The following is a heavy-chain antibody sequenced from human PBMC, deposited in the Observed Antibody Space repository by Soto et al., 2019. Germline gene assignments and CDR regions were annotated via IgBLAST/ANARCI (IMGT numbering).Heavy chain of an antibody. CDR1: GFTFNSYA. Sequence: EVQLLESGGGLVQPGGSLRLSCAASGFTFNSYAMSWVRQAPGKGLEWVSAISGSGGRTYYADSVKGRFTISRDNSKNTLYLQMNSLRAEDTAVYYCAGVPAARIVMYYFDYCGQGTLVTVSS. D-gene: IGHD2-2*01. CDR2: ISGSGGRT. CDR3: AGVPAARIVMYYFDY. J-gene: IGHJ4*02. V-gene: IGHV3-23*01.